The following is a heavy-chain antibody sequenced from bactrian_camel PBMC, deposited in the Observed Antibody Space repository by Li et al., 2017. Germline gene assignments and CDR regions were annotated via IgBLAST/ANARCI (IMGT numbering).Heavy chain of an antibody. D-gene: IGHD1*01. CDR3: AAGALGYIGAKCPPDFGEY. CDR2: IDSDDIS. Sequence: HVQLVESGGGSVQAGDDLKLSCVVSGYMHIPWCVGWYRQTPGQEREGVATIDSDDISWYVDSVKGRFTISKDDTNNTLFLVMNNLKPEDTAVYYCAAGALGYIGAKCPPDFGEYWGQGTQVTVS. V-gene: IGHV3S55*01. J-gene: IGHJ4*01. CDR1: GYMHIPWC.